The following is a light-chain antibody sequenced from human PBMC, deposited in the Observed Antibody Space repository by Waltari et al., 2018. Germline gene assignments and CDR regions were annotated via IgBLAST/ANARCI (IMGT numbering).Light chain of an antibody. Sequence: DIQMTPSPSTLSASVGDRVTITCRASQIISSWLAWYQQKPGKAPKLLIYKTSSLGSGVPARFSGSGSGTEFTLIITSLQPDDFATYYCQQYNSYSLLTFGGGTKVEIK. V-gene: IGKV1-5*03. CDR1: QIISSW. CDR3: QQYNSYSLLT. CDR2: KTS. J-gene: IGKJ4*01.